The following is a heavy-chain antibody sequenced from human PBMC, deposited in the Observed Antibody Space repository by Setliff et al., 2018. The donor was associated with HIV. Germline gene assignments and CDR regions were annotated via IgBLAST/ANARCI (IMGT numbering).Heavy chain of an antibody. CDR1: GGYISTYY. D-gene: IGHD3-10*01. CDR2: ISNIGST. CDR3: AKHRVTLHYYMDV. J-gene: IGHJ6*03. V-gene: IGHV4-59*08. Sequence: SETLSLTCTVSGGYISTYYWSWIRQPPGKGLEWIGYISNIGSTNYNPSLKSRVTISVDTSKNNFSLRLRSVTAADTAVYYCAKHRVTLHYYMDVWGKGTAVTVSS.